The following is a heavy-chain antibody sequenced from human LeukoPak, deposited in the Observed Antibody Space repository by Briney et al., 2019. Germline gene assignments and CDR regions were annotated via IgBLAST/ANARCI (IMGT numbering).Heavy chain of an antibody. V-gene: IGHV4-39*01. CDR3: ASHYDILTGYEY. J-gene: IGHJ4*02. CDR2: IYYTGST. D-gene: IGHD3-9*01. CDR1: GGSINTNTYY. Sequence: PSETLSLTCIVSGGSINTNTYYWGWIRQPPGKGLEWIGSIYYTGSTYYNPSLKSRVTISVDTSKNQFSLKLTSVTAADTAMYYCASHYDILTGYEYWGQGTLVTVSS.